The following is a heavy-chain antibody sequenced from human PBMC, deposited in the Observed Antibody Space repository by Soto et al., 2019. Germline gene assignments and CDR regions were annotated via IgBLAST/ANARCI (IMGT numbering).Heavy chain of an antibody. CDR2: IYYSGST. V-gene: IGHV4-39*01. D-gene: IGHD3-22*01. CDR3: ASRPGGHYYYDSSGYFDY. CDR1: VGSISSSSYY. J-gene: IGHJ4*02. Sequence: SETLSLTCAVYVGSISSSSYYWGWIRQPPGKGLEWIGSIYYSGSTYYNPSLKSRVTISVDTSKNQFSLKLSSVTAADTAVYYCASRPGGHYYYDSSGYFDYWGQGTLVTVSS.